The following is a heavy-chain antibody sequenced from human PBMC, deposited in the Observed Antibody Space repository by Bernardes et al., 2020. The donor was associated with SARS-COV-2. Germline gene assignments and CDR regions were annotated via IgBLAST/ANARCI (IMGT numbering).Heavy chain of an antibody. CDR2: ISHDGTNK. CDR1: TFTFSNYA. J-gene: IGHJ6*02. CDR3: ARDQLIGDGMDV. V-gene: IGHV3-30-3*01. D-gene: IGHD2-2*01. Sequence: GGSLSRSCAASTFTFSNYALHWVRQAPGEGLEWVAVISHDGTNKYYGNSVKGRFTISRDNSKNTLFLQMNSLRDEDTAVYYCARDQLIGDGMDVWGQGTTVTVSS.